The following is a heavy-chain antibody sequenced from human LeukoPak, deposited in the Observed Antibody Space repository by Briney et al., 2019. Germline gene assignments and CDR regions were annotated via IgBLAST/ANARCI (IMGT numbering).Heavy chain of an antibody. CDR1: GFTFSSYA. CDR2: ISAGGYNT. J-gene: IGHJ4*02. D-gene: IGHD6-13*01. Sequence: GGSLRLSCAASGFTFSSYAMTWVRQAPGKRLEWVSSISAGGYNTYYADSVRGRFTISRDKSKNALYLQMNSLRAEDTAVYYCSKDAHSSSSTGWGQGTLVTVSS. V-gene: IGHV3-23*01. CDR3: SKDAHSSSSTG.